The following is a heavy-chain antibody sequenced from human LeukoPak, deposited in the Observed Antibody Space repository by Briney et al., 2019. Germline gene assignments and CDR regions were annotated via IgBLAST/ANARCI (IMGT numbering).Heavy chain of an antibody. V-gene: IGHV3-9*01. CDR2: ISWNSGSI. CDR3: AKDRLSVENHDAFDI. D-gene: IGHD1-1*01. Sequence: GGSLRLSCAASGFTFDDYAMHWVRHAPGKGLEWVSGISWNSGSIGYADSVKGRFTISRDNAKNSLYLQMNSLRAEDTALYYCAKDRLSVENHDAFDIWGQGTMVTVSS. CDR1: GFTFDDYA. J-gene: IGHJ3*02.